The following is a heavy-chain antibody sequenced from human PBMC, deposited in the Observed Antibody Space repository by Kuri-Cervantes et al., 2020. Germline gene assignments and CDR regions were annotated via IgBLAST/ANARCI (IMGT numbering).Heavy chain of an antibody. CDR1: GFTFSSFG. D-gene: IGHD3-16*01. CDR2: ISYDGSTK. V-gene: IGHV3-33*05. Sequence: GESLKISCAASGFTFSSFGMHWVRQAPGKGLEWVAVISYDGSTKYYADSVKGRFTISRDNSKNTLYLQMNSLRAEDTAVYYCARDWGEFGDGAFDIWGQGTMVTVSS. J-gene: IGHJ3*02. CDR3: ARDWGEFGDGAFDI.